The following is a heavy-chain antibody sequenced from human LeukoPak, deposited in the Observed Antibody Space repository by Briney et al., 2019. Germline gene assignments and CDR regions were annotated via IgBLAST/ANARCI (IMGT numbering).Heavy chain of an antibody. CDR3: AKDYYYDSSGYYYSPDAFDI. D-gene: IGHD3-22*01. Sequence: PGGSLRLSCAASGFTFSSYGMSWVRQAPGKGLEWVSAISGSGGSTYYADSVKGRFTISRDNSKNTLYLQMNSLRAEDTAVYYCAKDYYYDSSGYYYSPDAFDIWGQGTMVTVSS. J-gene: IGHJ3*02. CDR2: ISGSGGST. V-gene: IGHV3-23*01. CDR1: GFTFSSYG.